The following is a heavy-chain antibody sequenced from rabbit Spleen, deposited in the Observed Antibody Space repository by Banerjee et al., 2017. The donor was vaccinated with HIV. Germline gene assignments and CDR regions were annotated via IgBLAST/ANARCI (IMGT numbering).Heavy chain of an antibody. CDR1: GFSFSDGDV. Sequence: QEQLEESGGGLVKPEGSLTLTCKASGFSFSDGDVMCWVRQAPGKGLEWIACINTYTGKSVYASWATGRFTVSRTSSTTVTLQMTSLTAADTATYFCARDLAGVIAWNFYLWGPGTLVTVS. D-gene: IGHD4-1*01. CDR3: ARDLAGVIAWNFYL. J-gene: IGHJ4*01. CDR2: INTYTGKS. V-gene: IGHV1S45*01.